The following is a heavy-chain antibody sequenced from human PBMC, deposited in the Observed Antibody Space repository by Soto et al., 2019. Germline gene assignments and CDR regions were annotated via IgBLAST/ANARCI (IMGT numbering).Heavy chain of an antibody. CDR2: TYYRSKWYR. V-gene: IGHV6-1*01. CDR1: GYSVSSNIAA. D-gene: IGHD3-16*02. Sequence: PSQTLSLTCAISGYSVSSNIAAWNCIRQSPSRGLEWLGRTYYRSKWYRDYSVSVKSRITINPDTSKNQFSLQLNSVTPDDTAMYYCARIVGASERDYWGQGTMVTVSS. J-gene: IGHJ4*02. CDR3: ARIVGASERDY.